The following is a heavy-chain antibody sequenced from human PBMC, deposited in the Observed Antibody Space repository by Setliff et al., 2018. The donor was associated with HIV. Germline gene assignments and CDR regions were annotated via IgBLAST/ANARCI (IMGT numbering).Heavy chain of an antibody. D-gene: IGHD2-15*01. CDR2: ISSSGNT. V-gene: IGHV4-39*07. Sequence: SSETLSLTCTVSGGSISSTSYYWGWIRQPPGTGLEWIGSISSSGNTYYNPSLKSRVTTSVDTPKNQFSLNLSSVTAADTAVYYCARFPLLHKNAFDIWGQGTMVT. CDR3: ARFPLLHKNAFDI. J-gene: IGHJ3*02. CDR1: GGSISSTSYY.